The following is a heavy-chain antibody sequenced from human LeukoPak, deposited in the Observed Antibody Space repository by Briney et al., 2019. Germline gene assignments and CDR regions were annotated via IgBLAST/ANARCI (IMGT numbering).Heavy chain of an antibody. CDR2: MYYSGST. CDR1: GGSISSSSYY. J-gene: IGHJ5*02. D-gene: IGHD6-6*01. CDR3: ARHEYSSSFWFDP. Sequence: SETLSLTCTVSGGSISSSSYYWGWIRQPPGKGLEWIGSMYYSGSTNYNPSLKSRLTMSVDTSTNQFSLKLSSVTAADTAVYYCARHEYSSSFWFDPWGQGTLVTVSS. V-gene: IGHV4-39*01.